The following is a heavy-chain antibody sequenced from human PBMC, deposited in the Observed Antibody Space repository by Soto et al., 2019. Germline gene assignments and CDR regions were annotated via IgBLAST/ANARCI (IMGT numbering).Heavy chain of an antibody. CDR1: GFTFSNAC. Sequence: EVQLVASGGGLVKPGGSLRLSCAASGFTFSNACMNWVRKSPGKGLEWVGRIKSTTDGGTTDYAAPVKGRFTISRDDSKNTLFLQRISLKTAGTSVYYCTTALMRHDYDSSGNMCYWGQGTLVTVSS. D-gene: IGHD3-22*01. CDR3: TTALMRHDYDSSGNMCY. J-gene: IGHJ4*02. V-gene: IGHV3-15*07. CDR2: IKSTTDGGTT.